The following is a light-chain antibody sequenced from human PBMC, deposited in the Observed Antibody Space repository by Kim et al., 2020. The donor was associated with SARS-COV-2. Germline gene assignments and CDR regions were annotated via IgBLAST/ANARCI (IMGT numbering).Light chain of an antibody. V-gene: IGLV1-47*01. J-gene: IGLJ2*01. CDR2: RNN. CDR1: SSNIGSNY. Sequence: QPVLTQPPSASGTPGQRVTISCSGSSSNIGSNYVYWYQQLPGTAPKLLIYRNNQRPSGVPDRFSGSKSGTSAFLAISGLRSEDEADYYCAAWDDSLSAVVFGGGTQLTVL. CDR3: AAWDDSLSAVV.